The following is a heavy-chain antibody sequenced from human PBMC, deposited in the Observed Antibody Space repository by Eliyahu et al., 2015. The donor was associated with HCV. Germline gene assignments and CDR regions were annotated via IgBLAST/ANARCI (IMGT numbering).Heavy chain of an antibody. CDR2: VSDNGSKT. CDR3: ATGSTDDY. D-gene: IGHD5/OR15-5a*01. J-gene: IGHJ4*02. V-gene: IGHV3-30-3*01. CDR1: GFTFTNLP. Sequence: QVQLVESGGAVVQPGRSLRLSCAASGFTFTNLPMHXVPPAPRKGLEWVAVVSDNGSKTYYADSVKGRFTISRDNSKKTLYLQMNTLRAEDTAVYYCATGSTDDYWGQGTLVTVSS.